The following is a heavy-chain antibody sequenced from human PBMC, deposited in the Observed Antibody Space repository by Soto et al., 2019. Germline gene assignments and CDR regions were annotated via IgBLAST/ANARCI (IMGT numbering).Heavy chain of an antibody. J-gene: IGHJ5*02. CDR1: GYTFSAYY. CDR3: ARDTTGSSRGNWFDP. D-gene: IGHD3-10*01. V-gene: IGHV1-2*06. Sequence: GASVKVSCKASGYTFSAYYLNWVRQAPGQGLEWVGRINPKTGVTDYAEKFQDRVTMTSDTSVSTGHMDLRRLTSDDTAVYYCARDTTGSSRGNWFDPWGQGTLVTVSS. CDR2: INPKTGVT.